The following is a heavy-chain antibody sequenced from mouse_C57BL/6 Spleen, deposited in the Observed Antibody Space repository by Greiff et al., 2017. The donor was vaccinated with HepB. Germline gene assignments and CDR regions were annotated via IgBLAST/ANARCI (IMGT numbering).Heavy chain of an antibody. V-gene: IGHV1-81*01. CDR1: GYTFTSYG. CDR3: AGSSGPNYYAMDY. CDR2: IYPRSGNT. Sequence: QVHVKQSGAELARPGASVKLSCKASGYTFTSYGISWVKQRTGQGLEWIGEIYPRSGNTYYNEKFKGKATLTADKSSSTAYMELRSLTSEDSAVYFCAGSSGPNYYAMDYWGQGTSVTVSS. J-gene: IGHJ4*01. D-gene: IGHD3-2*02.